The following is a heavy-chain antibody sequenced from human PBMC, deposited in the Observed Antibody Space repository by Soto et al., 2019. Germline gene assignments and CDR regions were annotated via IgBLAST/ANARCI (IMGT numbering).Heavy chain of an antibody. V-gene: IGHV3-30*03. D-gene: IGHD3-3*01. CDR2: ISYDGSNK. J-gene: IGHJ6*02. CDR1: GFTFSSYG. CDR3: ASDLRFLEWLPPYGMDV. Sequence: GGSLRLSCAASGFTFSSYGMHWVRQAPGKGLEWVAVISYDGSNKYYADSVKGRFTISRDNSKNTLYLQMNSLRAEDTAVYYCASDLRFLEWLPPYGMDVWGQGTTVTVSS.